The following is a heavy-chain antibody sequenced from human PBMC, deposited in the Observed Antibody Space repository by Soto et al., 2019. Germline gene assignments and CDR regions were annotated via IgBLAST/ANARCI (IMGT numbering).Heavy chain of an antibody. CDR2: IYYSGST. CDR3: ASSPLDYGGNSAEYYFDY. V-gene: IGHV4-31*03. Sequence: TLSLTCTVSGGSISSGGYYWSWIRQHPGKGLEWIGYIYYSGSTYYNPPLKSRVTISVDTSKNQFSLKLSSVTAADTAVYYCASSPLDYGGNSAEYYFDYWGQGTLVTVSS. D-gene: IGHD4-17*01. CDR1: GGSISSGGYY. J-gene: IGHJ4*02.